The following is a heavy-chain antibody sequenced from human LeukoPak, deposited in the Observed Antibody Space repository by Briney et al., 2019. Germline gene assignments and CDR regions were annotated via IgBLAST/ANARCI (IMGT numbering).Heavy chain of an antibody. CDR3: ANGQGLLWFEVQH. CDR2: ISGSGGST. Sequence: PGGSLSLSCAASGFTFSSYAMSWVRQAPREGLEWVSAISGSGGSTYYADSVKGRFTISRDNSKNTLYLQMNSLRAEDTAVYYCANGQGLLWFEVQHWGQGTLVTVSS. D-gene: IGHD3-10*01. J-gene: IGHJ1*01. V-gene: IGHV3-23*01. CDR1: GFTFSSYA.